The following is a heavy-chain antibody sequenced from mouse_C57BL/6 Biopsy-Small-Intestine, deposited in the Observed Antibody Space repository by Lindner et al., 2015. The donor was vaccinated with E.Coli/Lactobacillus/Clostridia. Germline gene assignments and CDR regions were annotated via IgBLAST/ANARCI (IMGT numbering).Heavy chain of an antibody. CDR1: GYTFTNYW. J-gene: IGHJ2*01. D-gene: IGHD2-1*01. V-gene: IGHV1-63*01. CDR3: ARDGNYYFDY. Sequence: VQLQESGAELVRPGTSVKMSCKASGYTFTNYWIGWAKQRPGHGLEWIGDIYPGGGYTNYNEKFKGKATLTADKSSSTAYMQFSSLTSEDSAIYYCARDGNYYFDYWGQGTTLTVSS. CDR2: IYPGGGYT.